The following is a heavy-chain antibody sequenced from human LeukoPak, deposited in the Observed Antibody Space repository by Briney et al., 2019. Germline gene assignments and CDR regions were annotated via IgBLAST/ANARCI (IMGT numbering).Heavy chain of an antibody. CDR1: GYSFTSYW. Sequence: GESLKISCKGSGYSFTSYWIGWVRQLPGKGLEWMGIIYPGDSDTRYSPSFQGQVTISADKSISTAYMQWSSLKASDTATYYCARWRSDGYIVLGYFDYWGQGTLVTVSS. CDR2: IYPGDSDT. V-gene: IGHV5-51*01. CDR3: ARWRSDGYIVLGYFDY. D-gene: IGHD5-24*01. J-gene: IGHJ4*02.